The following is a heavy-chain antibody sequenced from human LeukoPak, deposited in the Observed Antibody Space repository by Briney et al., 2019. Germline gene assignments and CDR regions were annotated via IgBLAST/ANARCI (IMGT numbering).Heavy chain of an antibody. CDR1: GYTFTSYG. V-gene: IGHV1-18*01. J-gene: IGHJ4*02. CDR3: VREDRVSSNRNYLDY. Sequence: ASVKVSCKASGYTFTSYGISWVRQSPGQRLEWMGWISAYNGNTSGAQKLHGRVTMTTDTSTSTAYMELRSLRSDDTAVDYCVREDRVSSNRNYLDYWGQGTLVTVSS. D-gene: IGHD1/OR15-1a*01. CDR2: ISAYNGNT.